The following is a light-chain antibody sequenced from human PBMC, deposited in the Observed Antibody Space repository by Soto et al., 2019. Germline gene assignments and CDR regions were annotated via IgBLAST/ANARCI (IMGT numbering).Light chain of an antibody. Sequence: DIQMTHSPSTLSASVGDRGTITCRASEFISSWLAWYQQKPGKAPKLLIYDTSTLASGVPSRFSGSGSGTDFTLTISSLQPDDFATYYCQQYNTFSWTFGPGTKVDIK. CDR3: QQYNTFSWT. CDR2: DTS. V-gene: IGKV1-5*01. CDR1: EFISSW. J-gene: IGKJ1*01.